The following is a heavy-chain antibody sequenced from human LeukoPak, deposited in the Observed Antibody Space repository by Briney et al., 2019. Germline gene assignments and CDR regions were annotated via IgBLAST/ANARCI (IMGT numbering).Heavy chain of an antibody. CDR3: ARLEVEMATITSSYFDY. Sequence: SETLSLTCTVSGGSISSYYWGWIRQPPGKGLEWIGSIYYSGSTYYNPSLKSRVTISVDTSKNQFSLKLSSVTAADTAVYYCARLEVEMATITSSYFDYWGQGTLVTVSS. V-gene: IGHV4-39*07. J-gene: IGHJ4*02. D-gene: IGHD5-24*01. CDR2: IYYSGST. CDR1: GGSISSYY.